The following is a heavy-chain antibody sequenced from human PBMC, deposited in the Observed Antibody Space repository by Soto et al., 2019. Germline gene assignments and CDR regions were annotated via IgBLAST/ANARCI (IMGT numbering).Heavy chain of an antibody. CDR3: ARAIQIVGATSLYDY. CDR2: IIPLTETP. V-gene: IGHV1-69*13. Sequence: SVKVSCKASGGTFSDYAISWVRQAPGHGLEWVGGIIPLTETPVYAQTVQGRLTITADEVTSAAYMELSSPRSDDTAGYYCARAIQIVGATSLYDYWGQGTLVTVSS. J-gene: IGHJ4*02. CDR1: GGTFSDYA. D-gene: IGHD1-26*01.